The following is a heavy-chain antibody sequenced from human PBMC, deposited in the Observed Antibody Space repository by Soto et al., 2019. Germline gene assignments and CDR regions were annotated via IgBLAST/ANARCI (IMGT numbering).Heavy chain of an antibody. V-gene: IGHV3-23*01. CDR3: AKVVTSGTYYYFDY. CDR1: GFTFSSYA. CDR2: IRNSGGDT. D-gene: IGHD1-26*01. Sequence: GGSLRLSCAASGFTFSSYAMSWVRQAPGKGLEWVSAIRNSGGDTYYADSAKGRFTISRDNSQNTLYLQMNSLRADDTAVYYCAKVVTSGTYYYFDYWGQGTLVTVSS. J-gene: IGHJ4*02.